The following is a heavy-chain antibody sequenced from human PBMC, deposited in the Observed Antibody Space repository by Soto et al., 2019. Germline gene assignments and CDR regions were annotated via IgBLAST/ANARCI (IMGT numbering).Heavy chain of an antibody. V-gene: IGHV4-59*01. Sequence: SETLSLTCAVSGGSISSYYWSWIRQPPGKGLEWIGYIYYSGSTNYNPSLKSRVTISVDTSKNQFSLKLSSVTAADTAVYYCARSLSGNWFDPWGQGTLVTAPQ. CDR3: ARSLSGNWFDP. CDR2: IYYSGST. CDR1: GGSISSYY. J-gene: IGHJ5*02.